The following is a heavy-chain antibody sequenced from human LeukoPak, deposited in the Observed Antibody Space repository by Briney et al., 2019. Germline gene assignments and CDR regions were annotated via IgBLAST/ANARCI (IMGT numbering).Heavy chain of an antibody. V-gene: IGHV3-74*01. CDR2: INSDGSST. CDR3: ARDGTYYYDSSGYPDY. J-gene: IGHJ4*02. CDR1: GFTVSSYW. D-gene: IGHD3-22*01. Sequence: GRSLRLSCAASGFTVSSYWMHWVRQAPGKGRVWVSRINSDGSSTSYADSVKGRFTISRDNAKNTLYLQMNSLRAEDTAVYYCARDGTYYYDSSGYPDYWGQGTLVTVSS.